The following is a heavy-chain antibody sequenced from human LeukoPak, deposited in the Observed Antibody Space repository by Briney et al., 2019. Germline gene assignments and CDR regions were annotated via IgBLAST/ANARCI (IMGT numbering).Heavy chain of an antibody. Sequence: PSETLSLTCTVSDDSITMYYWTWIRQPPGKGLEWIGYIYYSGSTNYNPSLKSRVTISVDTSKNQFSLKLSSVTAADTAVYYCARGSGERWLQYYMDVWGKGTPVTVSS. J-gene: IGHJ6*03. V-gene: IGHV4-59*01. CDR1: DDSITMYY. CDR2: IYYSGST. CDR3: ARGSGERWLQYYMDV. D-gene: IGHD5-24*01.